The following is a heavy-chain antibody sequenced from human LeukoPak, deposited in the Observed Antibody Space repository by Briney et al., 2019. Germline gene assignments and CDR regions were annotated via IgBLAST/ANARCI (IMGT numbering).Heavy chain of an antibody. CDR2: ISYDGSNK. V-gene: IGHV3-30*18. D-gene: IGHD3-10*01. CDR1: GFTFSSYG. CDR3: AKDMWGSGSYLDY. Sequence: GGSLILSCAASGFTFSSYGMHWVRQAPGKGLEWVAVISYDGSNKYYADSVKGRFTISRDNSKNTLYLQMNSLRAEDTAVYYCAKDMWGSGSYLDYWGQGTLVTVSS. J-gene: IGHJ4*02.